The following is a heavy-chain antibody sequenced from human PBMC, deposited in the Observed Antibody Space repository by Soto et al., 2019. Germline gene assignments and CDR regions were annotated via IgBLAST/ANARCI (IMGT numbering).Heavy chain of an antibody. D-gene: IGHD5-18*01. CDR1: GYTFTNNV. Sequence: QVNLVQSGAEVKKPGASVKVSCKTSGYTFTNNVIHWVRQAPGQRLEWMGWVNAGTDNTKWSREFQGRLTLTKDTSATTAYMELSSLTSEDTAIYFCAREVPYGYSRFDYWGQGTLVTVSS. CDR2: VNAGTDNT. CDR3: AREVPYGYSRFDY. J-gene: IGHJ4*02. V-gene: IGHV1-3*01.